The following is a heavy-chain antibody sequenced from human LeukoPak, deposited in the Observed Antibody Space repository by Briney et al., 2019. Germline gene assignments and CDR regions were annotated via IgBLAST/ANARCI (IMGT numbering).Heavy chain of an antibody. CDR3: ARAGSTVVTHY. D-gene: IGHD4-23*01. J-gene: IGHJ4*02. Sequence: PGGSLRLSCAVSGFTFSDYYMNWIRQAPGKGLEWVSYISSSSLTIYYADSVKGRFTISRDNAKSTLYLQMNSLRAEDTAVYYCARAGSTVVTHYWGQGTLVTVSS. V-gene: IGHV3-11*04. CDR1: GFTFSDYY. CDR2: ISSSSLTI.